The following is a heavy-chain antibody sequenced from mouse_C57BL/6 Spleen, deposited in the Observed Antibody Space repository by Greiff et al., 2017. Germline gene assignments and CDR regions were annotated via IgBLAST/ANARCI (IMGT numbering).Heavy chain of an antibody. CDR3: ARGGSSSWFAY. CDR2: IDPEDGDT. J-gene: IGHJ3*01. CDR1: GFNIKDYY. D-gene: IGHD1-1*01. Sequence: VQLQQSGAELVKPGASVKLSCTASGFNIKDYYMHWVKQRTEQGLEWIGRIDPEDGDTKYAPKFQGKATLTAATSSNTAYLQLSSLTSEDTAVYYSARGGSSSWFAYGGQGTLVTVAA. V-gene: IGHV14-2*01.